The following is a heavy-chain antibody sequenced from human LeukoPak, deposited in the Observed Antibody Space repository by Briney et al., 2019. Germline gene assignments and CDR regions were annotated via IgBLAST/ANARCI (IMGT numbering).Heavy chain of an antibody. CDR3: ARAVSYHWGYYYYTDV. J-gene: IGHJ6*03. CDR2: ISAYNGNT. V-gene: IGHV1-18*01. Sequence: RASVKVSCKASGYTFTSYGISWVRQAPGQGLEWMGWISAYNGNTNYAQKLQGRVTMTTDTSTSTAYMELRSLRSDDTAVYYCARAVSYHWGYYYYTDVWGKGTTVTVSS. CDR1: GYTFTSYG. D-gene: IGHD7-27*01.